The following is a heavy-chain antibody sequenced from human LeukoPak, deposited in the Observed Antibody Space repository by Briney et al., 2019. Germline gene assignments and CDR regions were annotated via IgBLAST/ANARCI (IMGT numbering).Heavy chain of an antibody. CDR2: IYTSGST. CDR3: ARLLDDSSGFPHPNFDC. CDR1: GGSISSGSYY. J-gene: IGHJ4*02. D-gene: IGHD3-22*01. V-gene: IGHV4-61*02. Sequence: KPSETLSLTCTVSGGSISSGSYYWSWIRQPAGKGLEWIGRIYTSGSTNYNPSLKSRVTLSVDKSKNQFSLKLSSVTAADTAVYYCARLLDDSSGFPHPNFDCWGQGTLVTVSS.